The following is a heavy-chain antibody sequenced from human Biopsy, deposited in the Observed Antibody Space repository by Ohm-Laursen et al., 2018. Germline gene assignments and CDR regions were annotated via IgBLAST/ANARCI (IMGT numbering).Heavy chain of an antibody. J-gene: IGHJ4*02. V-gene: IGHV1-24*01. CDR3: AADINVWNVNY. Sequence: ASVKVSCKVSGYAVTEFSMHWVRQAPGKGLEWMGGFVPENGKTIYAQKFQGRVTMTEDTSTDTAYMELSSLRSEDTAVYYCAADINVWNVNYWGQGTQVTVSS. CDR1: GYAVTEFS. CDR2: FVPENGKT. D-gene: IGHD1-1*01.